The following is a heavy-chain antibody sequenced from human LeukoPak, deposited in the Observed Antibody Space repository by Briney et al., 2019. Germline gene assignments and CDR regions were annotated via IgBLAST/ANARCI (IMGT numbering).Heavy chain of an antibody. D-gene: IGHD3-22*01. CDR2: ISSSNSYT. J-gene: IGHJ4*02. Sequence: GGSLRLSCAASGFTFSDYYMSWIRQAPGKGLEWVSYISSSNSYTNYADSVKGRFTISRDNAKNSLYLQMNSLRAEDTAVYYCPRVAGGSGYNQEFDYWGQGTLVTVSS. CDR3: PRVAGGSGYNQEFDY. V-gene: IGHV3-11*06. CDR1: GFTFSDYY.